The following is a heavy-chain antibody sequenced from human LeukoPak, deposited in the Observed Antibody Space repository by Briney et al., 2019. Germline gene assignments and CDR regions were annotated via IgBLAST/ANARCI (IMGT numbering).Heavy chain of an antibody. Sequence: PGGSLRLSCEGSGFTFSSYSMNWVRQAPGKGLEWLSSISTTSNSIYYADSVKGRFTISRDNAKDSLFLHMNSLRDDDTAVYYCAKAGIGVVGYFDYWGQGTLVTVSS. D-gene: IGHD6-19*01. CDR1: GFTFSSYS. CDR2: ISTTSNSI. CDR3: AKAGIGVVGYFDY. V-gene: IGHV3-48*02. J-gene: IGHJ4*02.